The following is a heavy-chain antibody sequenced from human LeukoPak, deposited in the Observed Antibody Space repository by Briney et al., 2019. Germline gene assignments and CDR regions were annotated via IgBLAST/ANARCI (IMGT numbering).Heavy chain of an antibody. CDR1: GFTFDDYG. D-gene: IGHD1-26*01. CDR2: INWNGGST. CDR3: AKSGSYASFFDY. Sequence: GGSLRLSCAASGFTFDDYGMSWVRQAPGKGLEWVSGINWNGGSTGYADSVKGRFTISRDNAKNSPYLQMNSLRAEDTALYYCAKSGSYASFFDYWGQGTLVTVSS. V-gene: IGHV3-20*04. J-gene: IGHJ4*02.